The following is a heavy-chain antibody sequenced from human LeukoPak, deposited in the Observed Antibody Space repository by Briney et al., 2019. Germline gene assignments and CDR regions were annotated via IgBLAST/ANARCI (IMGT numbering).Heavy chain of an antibody. V-gene: IGHV4-31*03. J-gene: IGHJ5*02. D-gene: IGHD1-26*01. CDR2: IYNGGNT. Sequence: SETLSLTCTVSGGSISNGGYYWSWIRQHPGKGLEWIGYIYNGGNTYYNPSLKSRVTISEDTSKNQFSLKLSSVTAADTAVYYCARDVHGWGPFDPWGQGTLVTVSS. CDR3: ARDVHGWGPFDP. CDR1: GGSISNGGYY.